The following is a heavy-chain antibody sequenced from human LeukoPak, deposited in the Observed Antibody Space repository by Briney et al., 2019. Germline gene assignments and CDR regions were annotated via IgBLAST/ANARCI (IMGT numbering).Heavy chain of an antibody. CDR1: GFTFSSYS. CDR3: ARVSRGSGSYYFDY. V-gene: IGHV3-21*01. J-gene: IGHJ4*02. D-gene: IGHD3-10*01. Sequence: KPGGSLRLSCAASGFTFSSYSMNWVRQAPGKGLEWVSSISSSSSYIYYADSVKGRFTISRDNAKNSLYLQMNSLRAEDTAVYYCARVSRGSGSYYFDYWGQGTLATVSS. CDR2: ISSSSSYI.